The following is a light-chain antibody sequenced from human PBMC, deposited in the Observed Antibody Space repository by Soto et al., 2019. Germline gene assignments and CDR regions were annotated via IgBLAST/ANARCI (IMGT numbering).Light chain of an antibody. Sequence: EIVLTQSPAILSLSLGERVTLSCRARQSVGSNLAWYQQKPGQAPRLLIYGASTRATGIPARFSGSGSGTEFTLTISSLQSEDFAVYYCQQYNNWLTFGGGTKV. J-gene: IGKJ4*01. CDR3: QQYNNWLT. CDR2: GAS. CDR1: QSVGSN. V-gene: IGKV3-15*01.